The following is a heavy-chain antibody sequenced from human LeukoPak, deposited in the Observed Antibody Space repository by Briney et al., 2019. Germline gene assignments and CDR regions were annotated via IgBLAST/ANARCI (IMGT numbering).Heavy chain of an antibody. Sequence: SETLSLTCTVSGASISSSTDYWGWIRQPPGKGLEWIGYIYYSGSTNYNPSLKSRVTISVDTSKNQFSLKLSSVTAADTAVYYCARATYYYGSGSYYPDYYYYYYMDVWGKGTTVTVSS. V-gene: IGHV4-61*05. CDR3: ARATYYYGSGSYYPDYYYYYYMDV. CDR1: GASISSSTDY. CDR2: IYYSGST. D-gene: IGHD3-10*01. J-gene: IGHJ6*03.